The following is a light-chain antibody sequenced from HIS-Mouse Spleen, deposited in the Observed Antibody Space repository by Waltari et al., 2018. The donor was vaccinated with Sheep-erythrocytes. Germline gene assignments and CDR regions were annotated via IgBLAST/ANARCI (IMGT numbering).Light chain of an antibody. CDR1: NLGDKY. CDR3: QAWDSSTVV. Sequence: SYELTQPPSVSVSPGQTASITCSGDNLGDKYACWYQQKPGHSPVLVIYQDSKRPSGFPEQFSGSNSGNTATLTISGTQAMDEADYYCQAWDSSTVVFGGGTKLTVL. CDR2: QDS. J-gene: IGLJ2*01. V-gene: IGLV3-1*01.